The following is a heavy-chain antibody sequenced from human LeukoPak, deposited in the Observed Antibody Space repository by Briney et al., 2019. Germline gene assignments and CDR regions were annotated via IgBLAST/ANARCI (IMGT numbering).Heavy chain of an antibody. CDR1: RYRFANYW. V-gene: IGHV5-51*01. CDR3: ARLGGNYYDSSGYYPADY. D-gene: IGHD3-22*01. Sequence: GESLKISCKGSRYRFANYWIGWVRQMPGKGLEWMGIIYPGDSDTRYSPSSQGHVTISADKSISTAFLQWSSLQASDTAMYYCARLGGNYYDSSGYYPADYWGQGTLVTVSS. J-gene: IGHJ4*02. CDR2: IYPGDSDT.